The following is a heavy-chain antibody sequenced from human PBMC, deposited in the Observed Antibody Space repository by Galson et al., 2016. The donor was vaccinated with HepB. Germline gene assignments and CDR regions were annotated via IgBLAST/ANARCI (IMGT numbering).Heavy chain of an antibody. CDR1: GGSISSGGYY. CDR2: IYYSGSP. D-gene: IGHD3-3*01. V-gene: IGHV4-31*03. Sequence: TLSLTCTVSGGSISSGGYYWTWIRQHPGKGLESIGYIYYSGSPHYNPSLKSRATISLDTSKNQISLKLTSVTAADTAVSYCAREVGLTIFGDVTRSSYYGNVWGQGTTVTVSS. J-gene: IGHJ6*02. CDR3: AREVGLTIFGDVTRSSYYGNV.